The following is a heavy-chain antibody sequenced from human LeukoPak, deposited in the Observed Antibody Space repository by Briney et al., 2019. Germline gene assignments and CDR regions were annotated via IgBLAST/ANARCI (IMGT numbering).Heavy chain of an antibody. CDR1: GFTFDDYA. D-gene: IGHD6-19*01. Sequence: GGSLGLSCAASGFTFDDYAMHWVRQAPGKGLEWVAGISWNSGSIGYADSVKGRFTTSRDNAKNSLYLQMNSLRAEDTALYYCAKDRSSGWFYAFDIWGQGTMVTVSS. CDR3: AKDRSSGWFYAFDI. CDR2: ISWNSGSI. J-gene: IGHJ3*02. V-gene: IGHV3-9*01.